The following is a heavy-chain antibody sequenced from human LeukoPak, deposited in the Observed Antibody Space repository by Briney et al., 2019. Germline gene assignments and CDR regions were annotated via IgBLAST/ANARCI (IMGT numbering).Heavy chain of an antibody. D-gene: IGHD3-10*01. Sequence: GGSLRLSCAASGFTFSSYSMNWVRQAPGKGLEWVSSIGRSSDYIYYADSVKGRFTISRDNAENSLYLQMNSLRAEDTAVYYCAKDSYYYGSGSYYSNYFDYWGQGTLVTVST. V-gene: IGHV3-21*04. CDR1: GFTFSSYS. CDR3: AKDSYYYGSGSYYSNYFDY. J-gene: IGHJ4*02. CDR2: IGRSSDYI.